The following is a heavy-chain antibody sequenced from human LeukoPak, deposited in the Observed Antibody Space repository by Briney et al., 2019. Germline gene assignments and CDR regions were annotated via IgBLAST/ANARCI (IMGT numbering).Heavy chain of an antibody. Sequence: PGGSLRLSYAASGFNFSSYAMSSVRQAPGKGLEWFSAISGSGGSTYYADSVKGRFTISRDNAKNTLYLQMNILRAQDTAIYYCAKDQYIVLVPPIFDYWGQGTLVTVSS. V-gene: IGHV3-23*01. CDR1: GFNFSSYA. D-gene: IGHD2-2*01. J-gene: IGHJ4*02. CDR2: ISGSGGST. CDR3: AKDQYIVLVPPIFDY.